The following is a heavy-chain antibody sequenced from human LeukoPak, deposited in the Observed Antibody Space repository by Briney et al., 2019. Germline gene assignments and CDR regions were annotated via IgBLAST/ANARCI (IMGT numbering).Heavy chain of an antibody. Sequence: SETLSLTCTVSGGTISSSSYYWGWIRQPPGKGLEWIGSIYYSGSTYYNPSLKSRVTISVDTSKNQFSLKLSSVTAADTAVYYCARRGCGGDCYSPYWYFDLWGRGTLVTVSS. CDR3: ARRGCGGDCYSPYWYFDL. J-gene: IGHJ2*01. CDR1: GGTISSSSYY. CDR2: IYYSGST. V-gene: IGHV4-39*07. D-gene: IGHD2-21*02.